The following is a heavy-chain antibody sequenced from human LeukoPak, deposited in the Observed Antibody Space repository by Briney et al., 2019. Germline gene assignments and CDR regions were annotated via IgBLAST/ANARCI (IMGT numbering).Heavy chain of an antibody. Sequence: PGGSLRLSCAASGFILSNYWMHWVRQVPGKGLVWVSRINSDGSTTNYADSVKGRFTISRDNAMNTLYLQMSSLRAEDTAVYYCARVASGSIWFVDYWGQGTLVTVSS. CDR3: ARVASGSIWFVDY. V-gene: IGHV3-74*01. CDR2: INSDGSTT. J-gene: IGHJ4*02. D-gene: IGHD6-13*01. CDR1: GFILSNYW.